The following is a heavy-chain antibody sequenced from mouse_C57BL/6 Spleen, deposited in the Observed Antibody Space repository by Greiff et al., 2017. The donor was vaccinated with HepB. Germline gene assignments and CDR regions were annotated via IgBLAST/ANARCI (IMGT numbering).Heavy chain of an antibody. Sequence: EVKLVESGGGLVKPGGSLKLSCAASGFTFSSYAMSWVRQTPEKRLEWVATISDGGSYTYYPDNVKGRFTISRDNAKNNLYLQMSHLKSEDTAMYYCARDRYYVAYWGQGTLVTVSA. CDR1: GFTFSSYA. CDR2: ISDGGSYT. CDR3: ARDRYYVAY. J-gene: IGHJ3*01. D-gene: IGHD1-1*01. V-gene: IGHV5-4*01.